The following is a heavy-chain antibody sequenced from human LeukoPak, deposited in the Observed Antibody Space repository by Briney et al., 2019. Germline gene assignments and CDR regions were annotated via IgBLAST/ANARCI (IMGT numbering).Heavy chain of an antibody. Sequence: SQTLSLTCTVSGGSISSGDYYWSWIRQPPGKGLEWIGYIYYSGSTYYNPSLKSRVTISVDTSKNQFSLKLSSVTAADTAVYYCARGLGRFGELLSNWFDPWGQGTLVTVSS. J-gene: IGHJ5*02. CDR2: IYYSGST. V-gene: IGHV4-30-4*01. CDR3: ARGLGRFGELLSNWFDP. CDR1: GGSISSGDYY. D-gene: IGHD3-10*01.